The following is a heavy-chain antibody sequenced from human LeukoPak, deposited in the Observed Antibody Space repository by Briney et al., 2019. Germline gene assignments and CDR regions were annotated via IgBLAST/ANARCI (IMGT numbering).Heavy chain of an antibody. CDR1: GGTFSSYA. CDR3: AKDRYRKRGIAAAGHDY. V-gene: IGHV1-69*13. CDR2: IIPIFGTA. Sequence: SVKVSCKASGGTFSSYAISWVRQAPGQGLEWMGGIIPIFGTANYAQKFQGRVTITADESTSTAYMELSSLRSEDTAVYYCAKDRYRKRGIAAAGHDYWGQGTLVTVSS. D-gene: IGHD6-13*01. J-gene: IGHJ4*02.